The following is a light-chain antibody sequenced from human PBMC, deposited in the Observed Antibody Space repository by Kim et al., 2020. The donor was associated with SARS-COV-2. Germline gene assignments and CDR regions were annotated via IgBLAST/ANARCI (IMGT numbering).Light chain of an antibody. J-gene: IGKJ1*01. Sequence: SPGERATLSCRASQSVSNTYLAWYQQRPGQAPRLLISATSTTATGIPDRFSGSGSGTDFTLTISRLEPEDFAMYYCQQYGYSPWTFGQGTKVDIK. CDR3: QQYGYSPWT. CDR1: QSVSNTY. CDR2: ATS. V-gene: IGKV3-20*01.